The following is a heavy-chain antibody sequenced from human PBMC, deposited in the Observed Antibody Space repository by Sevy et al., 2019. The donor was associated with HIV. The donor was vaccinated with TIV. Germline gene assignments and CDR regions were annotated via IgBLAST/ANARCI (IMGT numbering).Heavy chain of an antibody. J-gene: IGHJ4*02. V-gene: IGHV3-9*01. CDR2: ISWNSGSM. CDR3: AKGVSGGNSGAAFDY. CDR1: GFTFGNYA. D-gene: IGHD2-15*01. Sequence: GGSLRLSCAGSGFTFGNYAMYWVRQSPGKGLEWVSGISWNSGSMGYADAVEGRFTISRDNAQNSLHLEMNSLRPEDTALYYCAKGVSGGNSGAAFDYWGQGTRVTVSS.